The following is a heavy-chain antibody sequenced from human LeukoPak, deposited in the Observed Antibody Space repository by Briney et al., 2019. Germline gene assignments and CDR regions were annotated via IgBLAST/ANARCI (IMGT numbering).Heavy chain of an antibody. CDR1: GFTFSSYE. CDR2: ISSSGSTI. CDR3: ARDGIIAVAGKEYFDY. V-gene: IGHV3-48*03. D-gene: IGHD6-19*01. Sequence: PGGSLRLSCAASGFTFSSYEMNWVRQAPGKGLEWVSYISSSGSTIYYADSVKGRFTISGDNAKNSLYLQMNSLRAEDTAVYYCARDGIIAVAGKEYFDYWGQGTLVTVSS. J-gene: IGHJ4*02.